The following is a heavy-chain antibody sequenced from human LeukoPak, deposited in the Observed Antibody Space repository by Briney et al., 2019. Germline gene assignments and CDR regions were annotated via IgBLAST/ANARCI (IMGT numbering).Heavy chain of an antibody. V-gene: IGHV1-2*04. J-gene: IGHJ5*02. CDR3: ARGSLRSSNNPLYWFDP. D-gene: IGHD6-13*01. CDR2: INPNSGGT. Sequence: GASVKVSCKASGYTFTGYYIHWVRQAPGQGLEWMGWINPNSGGTNYAQKFQGWVTMTRDTSISTAYMGLSRLRSDDTAVYYCARGSLRSSNNPLYWFDPWGQGTLVTVSS. CDR1: GYTFTGYY.